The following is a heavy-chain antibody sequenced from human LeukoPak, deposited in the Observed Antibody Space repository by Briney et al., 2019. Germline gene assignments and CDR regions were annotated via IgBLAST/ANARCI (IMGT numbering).Heavy chain of an antibody. CDR3: ASGPVGFSY. Sequence: SETLSLTCAAYGGSFSGYYWSWIRQPPGKGLEWIGEINHSGSTNYNPSLKSRVTISVDTSKNQFSLKLSSVTAADTAVYYCASGPVGFSYWGQGTLVTVSS. D-gene: IGHD1-26*01. V-gene: IGHV4-34*01. J-gene: IGHJ4*02. CDR2: INHSGST. CDR1: GGSFSGYY.